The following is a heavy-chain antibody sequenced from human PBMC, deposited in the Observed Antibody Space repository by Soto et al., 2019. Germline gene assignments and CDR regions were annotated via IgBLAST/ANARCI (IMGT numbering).Heavy chain of an antibody. D-gene: IGHD4-17*01. CDR3: VSAHDDYPHFDS. J-gene: IGHJ4*02. Sequence: PSETLSLTCAVYGGSFSGYYWSWIRQPPGKGLEWIGEINHSGSTNYNPSLKSRVTISVDKSKRQFSLKLSSVTAADTAVYYCVSAHDDYPHFDSWGQGTLVTVSS. CDR1: GGSFSGYY. CDR2: INHSGST. V-gene: IGHV4-34*01.